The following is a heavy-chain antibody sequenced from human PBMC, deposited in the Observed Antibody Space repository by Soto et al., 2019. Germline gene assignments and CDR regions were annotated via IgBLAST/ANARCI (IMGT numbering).Heavy chain of an antibody. CDR2: IIPILGIA. Sequence: SVKVSCKASGYTFTSYGISWVRQAPGQGLEWMGRIIPILGIANYAQKFQGRVTITADKSTSTAYMELSSLRSEDTAVYYCASRVLRSFDWPDHWGQGTLVTVSS. V-gene: IGHV1-69*04. D-gene: IGHD3-9*01. CDR1: GYTFTSYG. J-gene: IGHJ5*02. CDR3: ASRVLRSFDWPDH.